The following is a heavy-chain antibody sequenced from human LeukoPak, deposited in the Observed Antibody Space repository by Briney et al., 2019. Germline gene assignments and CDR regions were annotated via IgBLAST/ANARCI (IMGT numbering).Heavy chain of an antibody. CDR3: ARDYETFDI. Sequence: SETLSLTCNVAGGSINSHFGSWIRQSPGKGLEWVGYIYYTGTTNYNPSLKSRVTISLDTSKKQFSLKLNSVTAADTAVYYCARDYETFDIWGQGTMVTVSS. CDR2: IYYTGTT. J-gene: IGHJ3*02. D-gene: IGHD3-3*01. V-gene: IGHV4-59*11. CDR1: GGSINSHF.